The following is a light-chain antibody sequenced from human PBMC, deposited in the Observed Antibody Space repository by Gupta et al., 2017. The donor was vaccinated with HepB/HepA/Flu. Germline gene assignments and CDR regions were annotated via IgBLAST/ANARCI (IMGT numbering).Light chain of an antibody. V-gene: IGKV3-11*01. CDR2: DAS. CDR1: ESIRYY. J-gene: IGKJ4*01. Sequence: EIVLTQSPATLSLSPGERATLSCRASESIRYYLGWYQQKPGQAPRLVIDDASNRAPGIPARFSGSGSGTDFTLTISSLEPEDFAVYYCQQRSKWRLTFGGGTKVEIK. CDR3: QQRSKWRLT.